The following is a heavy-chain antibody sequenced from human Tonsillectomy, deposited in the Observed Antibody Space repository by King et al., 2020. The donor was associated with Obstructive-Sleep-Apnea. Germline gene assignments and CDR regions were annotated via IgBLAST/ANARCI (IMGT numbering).Heavy chain of an antibody. J-gene: IGHJ5*02. CDR2: IYDSGST. Sequence: VQLQESGPGLVKPSETLSLTCTVSGGSISTYYWSWIRQPPGKGLEWIGYIYDSGSTNYNPSLKSRVTISVDTSKNQFSLNLTSVTAADTAVYYCASLGYCSSTSCYHWFDPWGQGTLVTVSS. CDR3: ASLGYCSSTSCYHWFDP. V-gene: IGHV4-59*08. D-gene: IGHD2-2*01. CDR1: GGSISTYY.